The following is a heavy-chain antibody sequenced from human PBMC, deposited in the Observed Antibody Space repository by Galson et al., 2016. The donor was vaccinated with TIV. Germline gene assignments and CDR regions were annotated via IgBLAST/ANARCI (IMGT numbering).Heavy chain of an antibody. J-gene: IGHJ4*02. V-gene: IGHV2-5*08. CDR1: GFSLSTSGVR. D-gene: IGHD4-11*01. CDR3: AHRRVGTVTTFDS. CDR2: IYWDDGR. Sequence: PALVKPTQTLTLTCTLSGFSLSTSGVRVSWIRQPPGKALEWLALIYWDDGRRYSPSLKSRLTITKDTSRCQVVLTMTNMDPVDTGTYFCAHRRVGTVTTFDSWGQGSLVTVSS.